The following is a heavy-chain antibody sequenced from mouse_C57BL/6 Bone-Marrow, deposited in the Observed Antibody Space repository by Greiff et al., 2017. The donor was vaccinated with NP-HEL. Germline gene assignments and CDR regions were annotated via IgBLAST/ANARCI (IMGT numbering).Heavy chain of an antibody. D-gene: IGHD2-5*01. V-gene: IGHV1-15*01. CDR1: GYTFTDYE. Sequence: VQLQQSGAELVRPGASVTLSCKASGYTFTDYEMHWVKQTPVHGLEWIGAIDPEPGGTAYNQKFKGKAILTADKSSSTAYMELRSLTSEDSAVYYCTRKAYYSNYYYAMDYWGQGTSVTVSS. CDR3: TRKAYYSNYYYAMDY. CDR2: IDPEPGGT. J-gene: IGHJ4*01.